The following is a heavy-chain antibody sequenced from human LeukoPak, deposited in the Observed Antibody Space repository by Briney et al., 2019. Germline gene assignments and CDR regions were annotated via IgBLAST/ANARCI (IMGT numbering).Heavy chain of an antibody. Sequence: SETLSLTCTVSGGSISSSIYYWGWIRQPPGKGLEWIGSIYYSGSTYYNPSLKSRVTISVDTSKNQFSLKLSSVTAADTAVYYCARDPGSVYGSGSGLFDYWGQGTLVTVSS. D-gene: IGHD3-10*01. CDR1: GGSISSSIYY. CDR2: IYYSGST. CDR3: ARDPGSVYGSGSGLFDY. J-gene: IGHJ4*02. V-gene: IGHV4-39*07.